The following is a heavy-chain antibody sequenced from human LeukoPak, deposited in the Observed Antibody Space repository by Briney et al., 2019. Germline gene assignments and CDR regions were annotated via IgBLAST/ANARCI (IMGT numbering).Heavy chain of an antibody. D-gene: IGHD5-18*01. J-gene: IGHJ4*02. Sequence: PGGSLRLSCAASGFTFSSYSMNWVRQAPGKGLEWVSSISSSSSYIYYADSVKGRFTISRDNAKNSLYLQMNSLRAEDTAVYYCARDGDSYGYFDYWGQGTLVTVSS. V-gene: IGHV3-21*01. CDR2: ISSSSSYI. CDR1: GFTFSSYS. CDR3: ARDGDSYGYFDY.